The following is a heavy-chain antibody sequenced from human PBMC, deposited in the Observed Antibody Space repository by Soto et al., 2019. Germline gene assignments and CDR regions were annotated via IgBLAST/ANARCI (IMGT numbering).Heavy chain of an antibody. CDR2: IKSKTDGGTT. D-gene: IGHD3-22*01. Sequence: EVQLVESGGGLVKPGGSLRLSCAASGFTFSNAWMTWVRQAPGKGLEWVGRIKSKTDGGTTDYAAPVKGRFTISRDDSENMVYLQMNSLKTEDTAVYYCTTGYPYYYARSNYHGDDAFDIWGQGTMVTVSS. CDR3: TTGYPYYYARSNYHGDDAFDI. J-gene: IGHJ3*02. V-gene: IGHV3-15*01. CDR1: GFTFSNAW.